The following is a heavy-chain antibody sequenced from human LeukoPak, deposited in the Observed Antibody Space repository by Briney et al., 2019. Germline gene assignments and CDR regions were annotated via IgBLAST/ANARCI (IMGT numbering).Heavy chain of an antibody. D-gene: IGHD1-7*01. CDR1: GGTFSSYA. CDR3: AREGKLELRDYYYYGMDV. CDR2: IIPILGIA. V-gene: IGHV1-69*04. J-gene: IGHJ6*02. Sequence: ASVKVSCKASGGTFSSYAISWVRQAPGQGLEWMGRIIPILGIANYAQKFQGRVTITADKSTSTAYMELSSLRSEDTAVYYCAREGKLELRDYYYYGMDVWGQGTTVTVSS.